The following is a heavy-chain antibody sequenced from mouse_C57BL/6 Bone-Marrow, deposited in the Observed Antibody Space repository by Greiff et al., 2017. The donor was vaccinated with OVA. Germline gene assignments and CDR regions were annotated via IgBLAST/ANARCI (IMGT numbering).Heavy chain of an antibody. CDR1: GYTFTSYC. D-gene: IGHD1-1*01. J-gene: IGHJ2*01. CDR2: IDPSDSYT. Sequence: QVQLQQPGAELVRPGTSVKLSCKASGYTFTSYCMHWVKQRPGQGLEWIGVIDPSDSYTNYNQKFKGKATLTVDTSSSTAYMQLSSLTSEDSAVYFCARGYYGSSYRGDYWGQGTTLTVSS. V-gene: IGHV1-59*01. CDR3: ARGYYGSSYRGDY.